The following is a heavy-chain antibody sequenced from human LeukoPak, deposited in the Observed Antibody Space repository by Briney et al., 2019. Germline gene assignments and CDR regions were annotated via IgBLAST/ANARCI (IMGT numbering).Heavy chain of an antibody. J-gene: IGHJ5*02. D-gene: IGHD2-2*01. Sequence: SETLSLTCTVSGGSISSYYWSWIRQPPGKGLEWIGYIYYSGSTNYNPSLKSRVTISVDTSKNQFSLKLSSVTAADTAVYYCARDKGSIDPWGQGTLVTDSS. CDR3: ARDKGSIDP. CDR1: GGSISSYY. CDR2: IYYSGST. V-gene: IGHV4-59*01.